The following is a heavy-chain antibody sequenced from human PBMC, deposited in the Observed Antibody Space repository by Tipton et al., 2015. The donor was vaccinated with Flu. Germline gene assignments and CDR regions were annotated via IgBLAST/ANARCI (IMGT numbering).Heavy chain of an antibody. D-gene: IGHD6-6*01. CDR2: IYPNSGGT. CDR1: GYTFTDYY. J-gene: IGHJ4*02. Sequence: QLVQSGAEMKKPGASVKVSCKASGYTFTDYYIHWVRQAPGQGLEWVGRIYPNSGGTIYAQKFQGRVAMTTDTSISTAYMELNRLTSDDTAVYYCARVPSASSVWGQGTLVTVSS. CDR3: ARVPSASSV. V-gene: IGHV1-2*06.